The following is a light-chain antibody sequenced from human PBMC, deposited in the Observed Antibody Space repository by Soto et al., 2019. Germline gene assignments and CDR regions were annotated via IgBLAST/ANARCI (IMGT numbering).Light chain of an antibody. CDR3: SSYTSSNTLEV. V-gene: IGLV2-14*03. Sequence: QSALTQPASVSGSPGQSITISCTGTSSDVGGYKYVSWYQQHPGKAPKLMIYDVSIRPSGVSNRFSGSKSGNTASLTISGLQAEDEADYYCSSYTSSNTLEVFGGGTQLTVL. CDR1: SSDVGGYKY. CDR2: DVS. J-gene: IGLJ2*01.